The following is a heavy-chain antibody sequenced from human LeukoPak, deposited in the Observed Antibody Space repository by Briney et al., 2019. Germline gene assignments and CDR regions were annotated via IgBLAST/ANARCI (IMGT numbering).Heavy chain of an antibody. CDR3: ARETNNWFDP. CDR1: GGSISSYY. CDR2: IYYSGST. J-gene: IGHJ5*02. Sequence: SETLSLTCTVSGGSISSYYWSWIRQPPGQGLEWIGYIYYSGSTNYNPSLKSRVTMSVDTSKNQFSLKLSSVTAADTAVYYCARETNNWFDPWGQGTLVTVSS. V-gene: IGHV4-59*12.